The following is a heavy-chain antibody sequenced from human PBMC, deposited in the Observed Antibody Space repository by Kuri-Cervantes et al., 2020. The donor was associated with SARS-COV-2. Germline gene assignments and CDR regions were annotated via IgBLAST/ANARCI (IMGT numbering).Heavy chain of an antibody. D-gene: IGHD3-3*01. V-gene: IGHV1-46*03. CDR1: GYTFSDYF. CDR2: INPSGGST. Sequence: ASVKVSCKASGYTFSDYFIHWVRQAPGQGLEWMGIINPSGGSTSYAQKFQGRVTMTRDTSTSTVYMELSSLRSEDTAVYYCATETITIFGVVNRGWGLENWGQGTLVTVSS. J-gene: IGHJ4*02. CDR3: ATETITIFGVVNRGWGLEN.